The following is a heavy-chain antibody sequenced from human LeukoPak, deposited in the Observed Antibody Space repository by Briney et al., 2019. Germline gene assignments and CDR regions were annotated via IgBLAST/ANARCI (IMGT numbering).Heavy chain of an antibody. J-gene: IGHJ4*02. CDR2: INPNSGGT. D-gene: IGHD6-13*01. V-gene: IGHV1-2*02. CDR3: ARGTIAAAGSFDY. Sequence: ASVKVSCKAYGYTFTGYYMHWVRQAPGQGLEWMGWINPNSGGTNYAQKFQGRVTMTRDTSISTAYMELSRLRSDDTAVYYCARGTIAAAGSFDYWGQGTLVTVSS. CDR1: GYTFTGYY.